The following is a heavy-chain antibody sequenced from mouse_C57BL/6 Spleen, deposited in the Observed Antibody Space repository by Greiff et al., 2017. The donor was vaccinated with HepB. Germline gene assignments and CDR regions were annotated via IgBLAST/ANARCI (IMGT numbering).Heavy chain of an antibody. J-gene: IGHJ4*01. CDR3: VRQNFDYDVGAMDY. CDR1: GFSFNTYA. V-gene: IGHV10-1*01. CDR2: IRSKSNNYAT. D-gene: IGHD2-4*01. Sequence: EVKLVESGGGLVQPKGSLKLSCAASGFSFNTYAMNWVRQAPGKGLEWVARIRSKSNNYATYYADSVKDRFTISRDDSESMLYLQMNNLKTEDTAMYYCVRQNFDYDVGAMDYWGQGTSVTVSS.